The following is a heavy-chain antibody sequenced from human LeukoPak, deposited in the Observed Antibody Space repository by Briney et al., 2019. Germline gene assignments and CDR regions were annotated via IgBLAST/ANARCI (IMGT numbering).Heavy chain of an antibody. V-gene: IGHV4-59*08. Sequence: SETLSLTCTVSGGSISNYYWSWIRQPPGKGLQWIAYIYSSGNTNYNPSLKSRVLISVDTSKNQFSLKLNSVTAADTAVYYCARHPFSAPFDYWGQGTLVTVSS. CDR1: GGSISNYY. J-gene: IGHJ4*02. CDR2: IYSSGNT. CDR3: ARHPFSAPFDY. D-gene: IGHD6-19*01.